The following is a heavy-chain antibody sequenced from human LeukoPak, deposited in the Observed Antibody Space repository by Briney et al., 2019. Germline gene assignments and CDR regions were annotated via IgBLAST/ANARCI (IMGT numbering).Heavy chain of an antibody. Sequence: GGSLRLSCAASGFTFSSYSMNWVRQAPGKGLEWVLSISSSSSYIYYADSVKGRFTISRDNAKNSLYLQMNSLRAEDTAVYYCARDDTAMAPAGYWGQGTLVTVSS. CDR2: ISSSSSYI. J-gene: IGHJ4*02. V-gene: IGHV3-21*01. CDR1: GFTFSSYS. CDR3: ARDDTAMAPAGY. D-gene: IGHD5-18*01.